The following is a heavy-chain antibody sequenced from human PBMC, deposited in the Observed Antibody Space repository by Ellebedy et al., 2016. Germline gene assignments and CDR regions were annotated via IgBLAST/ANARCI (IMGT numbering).Heavy chain of an antibody. CDR3: TRDRGSGYSEEDY. CDR1: GFTFSDYW. Sequence: GESLKISXVASGFTFSDYWMHWIRQSPGKGLVWVSRINIDGTSRTYADSVKGRFTVSRDNAGNTLYLQMNSLRAEDTAVYYCTRDRGSGYSEEDYWGQGTLATVSS. D-gene: IGHD3-3*01. J-gene: IGHJ4*02. V-gene: IGHV3-74*01. CDR2: INIDGTSR.